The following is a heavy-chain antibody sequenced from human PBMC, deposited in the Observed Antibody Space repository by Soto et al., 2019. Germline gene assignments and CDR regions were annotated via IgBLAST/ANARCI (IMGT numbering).Heavy chain of an antibody. CDR2: IYPGDSDT. CDR1: GYSFTSYW. D-gene: IGHD3-9*01. J-gene: IGHJ3*02. V-gene: IGHV5-51*01. Sequence: GESLKISCKGSGYSFTSYWIGWVRQMPGKGLEWMGIIYPGDSDTRYSPSFQGQVTISADKSISTAYLQWSSLKASDTAMYYCARPSPDLNYDILTGAFDAFDIWGQGTMVTVSS. CDR3: ARPSPDLNYDILTGAFDAFDI.